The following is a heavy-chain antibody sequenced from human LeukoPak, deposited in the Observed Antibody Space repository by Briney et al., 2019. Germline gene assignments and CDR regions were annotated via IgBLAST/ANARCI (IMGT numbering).Heavy chain of an antibody. D-gene: IGHD6-19*01. CDR3: ARAGYSSGWYGGYYFDY. CDR1: GGSISSYY. CDR2: IYTSGST. V-gene: IGHV4-4*07. Sequence: SETLSLTCTVSGGSISSYYWSWIRQPAGKGLEWIGRIYTSGSTNYNPSLKSRVTISVDTSKNQFSLKLSSVTAADTAVYYCARAGYSSGWYGGYYFDYWGQGTLVTVSS. J-gene: IGHJ4*02.